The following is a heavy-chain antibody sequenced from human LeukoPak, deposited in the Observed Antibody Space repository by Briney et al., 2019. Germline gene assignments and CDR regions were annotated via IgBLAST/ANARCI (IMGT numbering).Heavy chain of an antibody. D-gene: IGHD6-19*01. V-gene: IGHV3-23*01. Sequence: GGSLRLSCAASGFTFTTYAMTWVRQPPGKGLEWVSAISGSGDTTYYAASVKGRFTISRDNSKNTLYLQMNSLRAEDTAVYYCAKLRQWLVASPFDYWGQGTLVTVSS. CDR1: GFTFTTYA. CDR3: AKLRQWLVASPFDY. CDR2: ISGSGDTT. J-gene: IGHJ4*02.